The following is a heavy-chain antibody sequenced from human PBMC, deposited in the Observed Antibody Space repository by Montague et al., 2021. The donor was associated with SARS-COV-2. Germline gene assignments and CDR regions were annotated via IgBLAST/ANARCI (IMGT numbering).Heavy chain of an antibody. CDR1: GDSISGGPYY. D-gene: IGHD2-2*01. CDR3: TREVLAAMRPWFDP. CDR2: IFTRGST. Sequence: TLSLTCTVSGDSISGGPYYWTWIRQPAGKGLEWIGRIFTRGSTLYNPSLSSRVTILVDTSKNQFSLTLSSVTAADTAIYYCTREVLAAMRPWFDPWGQGTLVTVSS. V-gene: IGHV4-61*02. J-gene: IGHJ5*02.